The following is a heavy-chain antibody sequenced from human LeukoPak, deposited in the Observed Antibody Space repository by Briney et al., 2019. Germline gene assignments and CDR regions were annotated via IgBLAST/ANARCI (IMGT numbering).Heavy chain of an antibody. Sequence: PSETLSLTCTVSGGSISSYYWSWIRQPPGKGLEWIGYIYYSGSTNYNPSLKSRVTISVDTSKNQFSLKLSSVTAADTAVYYCARGYSGYDYYYYGMDVWGQGTTVTVSS. CDR3: ARGYSGYDYYYYGMDV. CDR1: GGSISSYY. D-gene: IGHD5-12*01. V-gene: IGHV4-59*08. J-gene: IGHJ6*02. CDR2: IYYSGST.